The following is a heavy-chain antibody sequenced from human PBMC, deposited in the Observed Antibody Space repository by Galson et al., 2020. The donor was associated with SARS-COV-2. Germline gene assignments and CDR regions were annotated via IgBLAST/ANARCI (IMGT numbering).Heavy chain of an antibody. D-gene: IGHD4-17*01. CDR2: INWNGGST. Sequence: SGINWNGGSTGYADSVKGRFTISRDNAKNSLYLQMNSLRAEDTALYYCARDYYGDPGVRPPASDYWGQGTLVTVSS. V-gene: IGHV3-20*03. CDR3: ARDYYGDPGVRPPASDY. J-gene: IGHJ4*02.